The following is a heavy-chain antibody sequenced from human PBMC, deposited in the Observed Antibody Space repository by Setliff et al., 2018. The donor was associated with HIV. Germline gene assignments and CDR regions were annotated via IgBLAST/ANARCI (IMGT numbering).Heavy chain of an antibody. CDR3: ARDRVVGATLDPLDL. V-gene: IGHV3-48*03. CDR1: GFTFINYE. Sequence: GGSLRLSCTASGFTFINYEMNWVRQAPGKGLEWVAYISYGGSAIHYADSVKGRFTISRDNAKNSLYLQMNSLRAEDTAVYYCARDRVVGATLDPLDLWGKGTMVTVSS. CDR2: ISYGGSAI. D-gene: IGHD1-26*01. J-gene: IGHJ3*01.